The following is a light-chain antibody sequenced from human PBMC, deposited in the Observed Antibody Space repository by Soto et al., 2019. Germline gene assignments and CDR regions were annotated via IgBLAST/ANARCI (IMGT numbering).Light chain of an antibody. CDR1: QSISGW. J-gene: IGKJ4*01. CDR2: QAS. CDR3: QQYETFPLT. V-gene: IGKV1-5*03. Sequence: DIQMTQSPATLSASVGDRVTIGCRASQSISGWLAWYQQKPGKAPKLLIYQASILESEVPSRFSGSGSATEFTLTISSLQPEEFASYYCQQYETFPLTVGGGTKV.